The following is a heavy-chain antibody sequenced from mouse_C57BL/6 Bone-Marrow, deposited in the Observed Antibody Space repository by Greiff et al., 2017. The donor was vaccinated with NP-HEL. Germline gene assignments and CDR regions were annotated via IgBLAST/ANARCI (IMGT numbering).Heavy chain of an antibody. CDR2: ISSGSSTI. J-gene: IGHJ4*01. CDR3: ARDYGSIAMDY. Sequence: EVQLVESGGGLVKPGGSLKLSCAASGFTFSDYGMHWVRQAPEKGLEWVAYISSGSSTIYYADTVKGRFTISRDNAKNTLFLQMTSLRSEDTAMYYCARDYGSIAMDYWGQGTSVTVSS. V-gene: IGHV5-17*01. CDR1: GFTFSDYG. D-gene: IGHD1-1*01.